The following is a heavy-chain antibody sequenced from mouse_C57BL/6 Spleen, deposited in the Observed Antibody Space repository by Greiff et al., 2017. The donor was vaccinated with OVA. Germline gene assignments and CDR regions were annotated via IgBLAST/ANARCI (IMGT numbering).Heavy chain of an antibody. Sequence: QVQLQQSGAELVKPGASVKLSCKASGYTFTEYTIHWVKQRSGQGLEWIGWFYPGSGSIKYNEKFKDKATLTADKSSSTVYMELSRLTSEDSAVYFCARHEERITTVVATDWYFDVWGTGTTVTVSS. V-gene: IGHV1-62-2*01. J-gene: IGHJ1*03. CDR3: ARHEERITTVVATDWYFDV. CDR2: FYPGSGSI. CDR1: GYTFTEYT. D-gene: IGHD1-1*01.